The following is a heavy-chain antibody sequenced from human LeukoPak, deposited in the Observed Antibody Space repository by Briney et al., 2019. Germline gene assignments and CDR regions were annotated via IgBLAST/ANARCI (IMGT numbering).Heavy chain of an antibody. D-gene: IGHD3-9*01. Sequence: PSETLSLTCAVYGGSFSGYYWSWIRQPPGKGLEWIGEINHSGSTNYNPSLKSRVTISVDTSKNQFSLKLSPVTAADTAVYYCARGPGITTVYDILTGSADYWGQGTLVTVSS. V-gene: IGHV4-34*01. CDR3: ARGPGITTVYDILTGSADY. J-gene: IGHJ4*02. CDR1: GGSFSGYY. CDR2: INHSGST.